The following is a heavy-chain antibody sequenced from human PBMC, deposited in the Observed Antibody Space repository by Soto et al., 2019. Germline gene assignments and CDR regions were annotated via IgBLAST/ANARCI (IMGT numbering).Heavy chain of an antibody. Sequence: EVQLLESGGGLVQPGGSLRLSCAASGFTFSSYAMSWVRQAPGMGLEWVSAISGSGGSTYYADSVKGRFTISRDNSKNTLYLQMNSLRAEDTAVYYCAKIPITIFGVVIIPYYYYMDVWGKGTTVTVSS. V-gene: IGHV3-23*01. J-gene: IGHJ6*03. CDR1: GFTFSSYA. CDR3: AKIPITIFGVVIIPYYYYMDV. CDR2: ISGSGGST. D-gene: IGHD3-3*01.